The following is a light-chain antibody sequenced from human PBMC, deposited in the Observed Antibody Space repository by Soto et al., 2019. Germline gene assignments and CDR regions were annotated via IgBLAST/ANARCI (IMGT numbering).Light chain of an antibody. Sequence: EIVLTQSPATLSLSPGEGATLSCRASQSVSGYLAWYQQKPGQAPRLLIYDVSNRATGIAARFSGSGSGTDFTLTISSLGPEDFAVYYCQQRGNWPFTFGPGTKVDIK. CDR3: QQRGNWPFT. V-gene: IGKV3-11*01. CDR2: DVS. CDR1: QSVSGY. J-gene: IGKJ3*01.